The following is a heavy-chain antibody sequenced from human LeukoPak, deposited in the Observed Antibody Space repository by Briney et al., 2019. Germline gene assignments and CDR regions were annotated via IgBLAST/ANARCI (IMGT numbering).Heavy chain of an antibody. V-gene: IGHV4-34*01. CDR3: ARGGLYCSGGSCSLWFDP. CDR1: GVSFSGYY. CDR2: IYHSGST. Sequence: SETLSLTCAVYGVSFSGYYWSWIRQPPGKGLEWIGEIYHSGSTSSNPSFKSRVTISVDTSKNQFSLKLSCVTAEDTAVYYCARGGLYCSGGSCSLWFDPWGQGTLVTVSS. D-gene: IGHD2-15*01. J-gene: IGHJ5*02.